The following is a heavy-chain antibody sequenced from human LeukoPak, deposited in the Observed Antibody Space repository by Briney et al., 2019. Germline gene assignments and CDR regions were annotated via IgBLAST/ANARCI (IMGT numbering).Heavy chain of an antibody. Sequence: ASVKASCKASGYTFTSYDVNWVRQATGQGLEWMGWMNPNSGNTGYAQKFQGRVTITRNTSISTAYMELSSLRSEDTAVYYCARGAQTDFWSGYYRLFDYWGQGTLVTVSS. D-gene: IGHD3-3*01. CDR1: GYTFTSYD. CDR3: ARGAQTDFWSGYYRLFDY. J-gene: IGHJ4*02. V-gene: IGHV1-8*03. CDR2: MNPNSGNT.